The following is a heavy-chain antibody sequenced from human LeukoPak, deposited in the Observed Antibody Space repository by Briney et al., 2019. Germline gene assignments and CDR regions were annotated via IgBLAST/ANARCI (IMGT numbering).Heavy chain of an antibody. D-gene: IGHD5-24*01. CDR2: ISGSGGST. Sequence: GSLRLSCAASGFTFSSYAMSWVRQAPGKGLEWVSAISGSGGSTYYADSVKGRFTISRDNSKNTLYLQMNSLRAEDTAVYYCAKDLRDGYNFLGYFDYWGQGTLVTVSS. V-gene: IGHV3-23*01. J-gene: IGHJ4*02. CDR3: AKDLRDGYNFLGYFDY. CDR1: GFTFSSYA.